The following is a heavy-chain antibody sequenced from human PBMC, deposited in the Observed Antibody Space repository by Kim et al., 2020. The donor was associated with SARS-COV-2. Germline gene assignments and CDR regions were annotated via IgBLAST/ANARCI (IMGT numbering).Heavy chain of an antibody. CDR1: GFTSSSYW. Sequence: GGSLRLSCAPSGFTSSSYWLSWVRQAPAKGLVWASPINSDGSSTNYADSVKGRFTISRDNAKNTMYLQMNSLRAEDTAVYYCGRAPGTNWALDSWCQAT. CDR2: INSDGSST. J-gene: IGHJ5*01. V-gene: IGHV3-74*01. D-gene: IGHD2-8*01. CDR3: GRAPGTNWALDS.